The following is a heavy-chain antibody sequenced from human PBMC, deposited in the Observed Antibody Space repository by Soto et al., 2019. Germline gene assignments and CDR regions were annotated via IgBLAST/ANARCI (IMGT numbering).Heavy chain of an antibody. CDR3: ARDPPGYDFWSGPLDFDY. V-gene: IGHV1-18*01. Sequence: QVPLVQSGAEVKKPGASVKVSCKASGYTFTSYGISWVRQAPGQGLEWMGWISAYNGNTNYAQKLQGRVTMTTDTSTSTAYMELRSLRSDDTAVYYCARDPPGYDFWSGPLDFDYWGQGTLVTVSS. CDR1: GYTFTSYG. D-gene: IGHD3-3*01. CDR2: ISAYNGNT. J-gene: IGHJ4*02.